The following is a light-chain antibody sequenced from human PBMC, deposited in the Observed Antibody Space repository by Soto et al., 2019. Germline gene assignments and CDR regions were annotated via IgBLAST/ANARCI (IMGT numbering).Light chain of an antibody. V-gene: IGKV3-20*01. CDR1: QSVRSNY. CDR3: QQYGSSPRA. Sequence: IVLTQSPATLSLSPGERATLSCRASQSVRSNYLAWYQQKPGRAPRLLIYGASSRATGIPDRFSGSGSGTDFTLTISRLEPEDFAVYYCQQYGSSPRAFGGGTKVDIK. J-gene: IGKJ4*01. CDR2: GAS.